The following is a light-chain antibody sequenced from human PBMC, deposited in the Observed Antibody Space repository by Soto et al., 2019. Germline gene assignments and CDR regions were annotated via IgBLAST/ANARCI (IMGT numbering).Light chain of an antibody. CDR2: GAS. V-gene: IGKV3-20*01. J-gene: IGKJ1*01. Sequence: EIVLTQSPGTLSLSPGERATLSCRASQRVSSSFLTWYQQKPGQAPRLLISGASSRATGIPDRFSGSGSGTDFTLTISRLEPEDFAVYYCQQYAGSPLTFGQGTTVEIK. CDR1: QRVSSSF. CDR3: QQYAGSPLT.